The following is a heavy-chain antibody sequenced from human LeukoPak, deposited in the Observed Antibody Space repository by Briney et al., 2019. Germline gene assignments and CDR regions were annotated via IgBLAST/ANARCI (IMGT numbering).Heavy chain of an antibody. CDR1: GFTFRSYA. J-gene: IGHJ4*02. V-gene: IGHV3-30-3*01. D-gene: IGHD6-13*01. Sequence: QAGRSLRLSCAASGFTFRSYAMHWVRQAPGKGLEWVAVISYDGSNKYYADSVKGRFTISRDNSKNTLYLQMNSLRAEDTAVYYCARNIRIAAAGTRLDYWGQGTLVTVSS. CDR3: ARNIRIAAAGTRLDY. CDR2: ISYDGSNK.